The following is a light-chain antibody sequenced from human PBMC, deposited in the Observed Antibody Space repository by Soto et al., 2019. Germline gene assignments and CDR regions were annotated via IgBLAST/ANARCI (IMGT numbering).Light chain of an antibody. CDR2: KAS. Sequence: DIQMTQSPSILSASVGDRVTITCRASQNINSWLAWYQQKPGKAPKLLIYKASSLESGVPSRFSGSGSGTEFTLTISSLQPDDFATYYCQQYNNWYTVGQGTKLEIK. CDR1: QNINSW. J-gene: IGKJ2*01. CDR3: QQYNNWYT. V-gene: IGKV1-5*03.